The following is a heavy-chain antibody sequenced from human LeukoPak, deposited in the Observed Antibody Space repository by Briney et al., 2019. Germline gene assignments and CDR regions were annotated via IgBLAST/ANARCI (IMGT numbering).Heavy chain of an antibody. V-gene: IGHV3-13*01. J-gene: IGHJ4*02. CDR2: IGTAGDT. CDR1: GFTFSSYD. CDR3: ARVGPRGFDY. Sequence: GGSLRLSCAASGFTFSSYDMHWVRQATGKGLEWVSAIGTAGDTYYPGSVKGRFTISREDAKNSLYLQMNSLRAGDAAVYYCARVGPRGFDYWGQGTLVTVSS.